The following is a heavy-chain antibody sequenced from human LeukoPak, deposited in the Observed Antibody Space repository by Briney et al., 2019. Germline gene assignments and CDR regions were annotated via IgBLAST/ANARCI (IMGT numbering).Heavy chain of an antibody. V-gene: IGHV3-23*01. Sequence: GGPLRLFYAASGFTFSSYAMSWVRQAPGKGLVWVSAINGSCGSTYYADSVKGRLTISRDNSKNTLYLQMSSLSAEDTAIYYGTRRAGEHSHPYDYWGQGTLVTVSS. D-gene: IGHD1/OR15-1a*01. J-gene: IGHJ4*02. CDR1: GFTFSSYA. CDR3: TRRAGEHSHPYDY. CDR2: INGSCGST.